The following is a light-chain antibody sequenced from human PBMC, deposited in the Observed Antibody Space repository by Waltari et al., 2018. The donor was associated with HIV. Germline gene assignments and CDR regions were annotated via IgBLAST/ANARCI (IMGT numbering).Light chain of an antibody. V-gene: IGLV1-47*01. Sequence: QSGLTQPPSASGTPGQRVPISCSGSSSNIGKNFVSWYQQLPGTAPKLLICRNNRRPSGVPDRFSGSKSGTLAALAISGLRSEDEADYYCAAWDDSLSGRVFGGGTKLTVL. J-gene: IGLJ3*02. CDR2: RNN. CDR1: SSNIGKNF. CDR3: AAWDDSLSGRV.